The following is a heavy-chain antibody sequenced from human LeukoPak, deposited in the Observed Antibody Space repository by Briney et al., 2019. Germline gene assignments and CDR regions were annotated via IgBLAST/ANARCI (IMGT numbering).Heavy chain of an antibody. CDR3: ARRLYSSGWYWFDP. D-gene: IGHD6-19*01. CDR1: GYNFSNNW. J-gene: IGHJ5*02. V-gene: IGHV5-51*01. CDR2: IYPGDSDT. Sequence: GESLKISCKGSGYNFSNNWIGWVRQMPGKGLEWMGIIYPGDSDTRYSPSFQGQVTISADKSISTAYLQWNSLKASDTAMHCARRLYSSGWYWFDPWGQGTLVTVSS.